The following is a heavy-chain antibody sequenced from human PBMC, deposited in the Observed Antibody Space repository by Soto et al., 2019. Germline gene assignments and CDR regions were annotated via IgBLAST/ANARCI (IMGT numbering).Heavy chain of an antibody. V-gene: IGHV3-66*01. J-gene: IGHJ4*02. CDR3: ARGNDYGDPLDY. CDR2: IYTGGST. CDR1: GFTVSTTY. D-gene: IGHD4-17*01. Sequence: PGGSLRLSCAASGFTVSTTYMSWVRQAPGKGLEWVSVIYTGGSTYYADSVRGRFTISRDNAKNTLYLQMNSLRAEDTAVFYCARGNDYGDPLDYWGQGTLVTVSS.